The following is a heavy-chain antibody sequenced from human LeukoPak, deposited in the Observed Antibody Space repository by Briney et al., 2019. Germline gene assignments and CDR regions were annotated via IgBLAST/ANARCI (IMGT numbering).Heavy chain of an antibody. J-gene: IGHJ3*02. Sequence: QPGGSLRLSCAASGFTFSTYDMSWVRQAPGKGLEWVACIGGSGGAIYYRDSVKGRFTISRDNSKSTLYLQMNSLRADDTAVYFCAKWMSTVQAFDIWGQGTMVTVSS. CDR1: GFTFSTYD. D-gene: IGHD5-12*01. CDR3: AKWMSTVQAFDI. CDR2: IGGSGGAI. V-gene: IGHV3-23*01.